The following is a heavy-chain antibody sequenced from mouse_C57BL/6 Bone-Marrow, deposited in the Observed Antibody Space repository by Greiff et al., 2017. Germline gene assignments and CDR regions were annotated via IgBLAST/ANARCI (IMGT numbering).Heavy chain of an antibody. CDR3: ARYDYYGSSDKDY. CDR1: GYAFSSSW. V-gene: IGHV1-82*01. D-gene: IGHD1-1*01. Sequence: QVQLQQSGPELVKPGASVKISCKASGYAFSSSWMNWVKQRPGKGLEWIGRIYPGDGDTNYNGKFKGKATLTADKSSSTAYMQLSSLTSEDSAVYFCARYDYYGSSDKDYWGQGTTLTVSS. CDR2: IYPGDGDT. J-gene: IGHJ2*01.